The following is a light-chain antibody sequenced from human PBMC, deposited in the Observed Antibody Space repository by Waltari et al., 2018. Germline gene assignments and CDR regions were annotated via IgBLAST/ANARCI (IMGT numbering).Light chain of an antibody. J-gene: IGLJ3*02. CDR3: CSFAGSYTWV. CDR1: SSDVGGYKP. Sequence: QSALTQPRSVSGSPGQSVPISCTGTSSDVGGYKPVSWYQQHPGKAPKLIFYDVTERPSGVPDRFSGSKSGNTASLTISGLQPEDEADYYCCSFAGSYTWVFGGGTKVTVL. CDR2: DVT. V-gene: IGLV2-11*01.